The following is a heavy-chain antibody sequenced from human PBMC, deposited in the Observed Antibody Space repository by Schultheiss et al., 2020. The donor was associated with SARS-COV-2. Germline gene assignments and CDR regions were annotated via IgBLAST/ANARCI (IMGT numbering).Heavy chain of an antibody. J-gene: IGHJ4*02. D-gene: IGHD2-8*01. Sequence: ASVKVSCKASGYTFTGYYMHWVRQAPGQGLEWMGWINPNSGGTNYAQKFQGRVTMTRDTSISTAYMELSRLRSDDTAVYYCARDISVMVYATPYFDYWGQGTLVTVSS. V-gene: IGHV1-2*02. CDR1: GYTFTGYY. CDR3: ARDISVMVYATPYFDY. CDR2: INPNSGGT.